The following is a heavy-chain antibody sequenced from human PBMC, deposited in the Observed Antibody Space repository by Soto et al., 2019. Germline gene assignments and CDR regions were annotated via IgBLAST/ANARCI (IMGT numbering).Heavy chain of an antibody. D-gene: IGHD6-19*01. CDR1: GGSISSYY. CDR2: IYYSGST. V-gene: IGHV4-59*01. CDR3: AREGIAVAGADYYYYYGMDV. J-gene: IGHJ6*02. Sequence: QVQPQESGPGLVKPSETLSLTCTVSGGSISSYYWSWIRQPPGKGLEWIGYIYYSGSTNYNPSLKSRVTISVDTSKNQFSLKLSSVTAADTAVYYCAREGIAVAGADYYYYYGMDVWGQGTTVTVSS.